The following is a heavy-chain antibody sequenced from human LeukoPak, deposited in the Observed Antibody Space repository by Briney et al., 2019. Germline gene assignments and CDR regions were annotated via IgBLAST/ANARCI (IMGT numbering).Heavy chain of an antibody. V-gene: IGHV3-23*01. CDR3: AKGLRELWGDAFDM. CDR2: IRGSGSYT. J-gene: IGHJ3*02. Sequence: QTGGSLRLSCEASGFIFSIYGMSWVRQAPGKGLEWVSGIRGSGSYTYYVGSVKGRFTISRDNSKNTLYLQMNNLRAEDTAVYYCAKGLRELWGDAFDMWGQGTMVTVSS. CDR1: GFIFSIYG. D-gene: IGHD4-17*01.